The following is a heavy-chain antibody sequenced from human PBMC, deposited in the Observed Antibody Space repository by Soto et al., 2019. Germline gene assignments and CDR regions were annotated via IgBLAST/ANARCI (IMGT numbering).Heavy chain of an antibody. V-gene: IGHV3-33*01. CDR2: IYYDGSNE. CDR3: ARDYSSTSYGFDY. CDR1: GFTFSSYG. D-gene: IGHD6-13*01. J-gene: IGHJ4*02. Sequence: QVQLVESGGVVVQPGRSLRLSCAASGFTFSSYGMHWVRQAPGKGLEWVAVIYYDGSNEYYADSVKGRFTISRDNSKNTLYLQMNSLRAEDTAVYYCARDYSSTSYGFDYWGQGTLVTVSS.